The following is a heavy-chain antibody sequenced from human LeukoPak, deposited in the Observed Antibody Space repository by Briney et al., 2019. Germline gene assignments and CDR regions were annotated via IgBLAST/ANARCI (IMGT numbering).Heavy chain of an antibody. J-gene: IGHJ6*03. CDR3: ARGGPAARRLNHYYTDV. Sequence: ASVKVSCKASGYTFTGYYMHWVRQAPGQGLEWMGWINPNSGGTNYAQKFQGRVTMTRDTSISTAYMELSRLRSDDTAVYYCARGGPAARRLNHYYTDVWGKGTTVTVSS. D-gene: IGHD2-2*01. CDR1: GYTFTGYY. V-gene: IGHV1-2*02. CDR2: INPNSGGT.